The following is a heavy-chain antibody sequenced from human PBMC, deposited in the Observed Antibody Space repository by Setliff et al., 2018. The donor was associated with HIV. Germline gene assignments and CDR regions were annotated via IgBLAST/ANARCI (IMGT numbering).Heavy chain of an antibody. CDR3: ARAVAASPTSVVDY. V-gene: IGHV4-4*02. Sequence: SETLSLTCAVSADSIGTNHWWNWVRQPPGKGLEWIGEISQSGKTNYHPSLKSRITISMETSKTHFSLTLNSVTAADTAVYYCARAVAASPTSVVDYWGQGIQVTVSS. CDR2: ISQSGKT. J-gene: IGHJ4*02. D-gene: IGHD6-13*01. CDR1: ADSIGTNHW.